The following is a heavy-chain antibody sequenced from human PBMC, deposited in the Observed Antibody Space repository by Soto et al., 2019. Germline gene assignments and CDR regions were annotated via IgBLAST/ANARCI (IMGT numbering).Heavy chain of an antibody. D-gene: IGHD3-9*01. V-gene: IGHV1-18*01. Sequence: QVQLVQSGAEVKKPGASVKVSCKASGYTFTSYGISWVRQAPGQGLEWMGWISAYNGNTNYAQKLQGRVTMTTDTSTSIAYMDLRSLRSDDTAVYYCARQADYDILTGYYNPRFDYWGQGTLVTVSS. CDR2: ISAYNGNT. CDR1: GYTFTSYG. CDR3: ARQADYDILTGYYNPRFDY. J-gene: IGHJ4*02.